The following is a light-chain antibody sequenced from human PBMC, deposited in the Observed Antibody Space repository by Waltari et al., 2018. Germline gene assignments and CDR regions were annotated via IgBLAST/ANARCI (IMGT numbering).Light chain of an antibody. Sequence: ELVMTQSPATLSVSPGERASLSCRASQSVGSKLAWYQQTPGQSPRLLIYDASTRAAGIPGRFSGSGSGTEFTLTISSLQSEDFAIYYCQQYNIWPWTFGQGTKVDIK. CDR2: DAS. V-gene: IGKV3-15*01. CDR3: QQYNIWPWT. CDR1: QSVGSK. J-gene: IGKJ1*01.